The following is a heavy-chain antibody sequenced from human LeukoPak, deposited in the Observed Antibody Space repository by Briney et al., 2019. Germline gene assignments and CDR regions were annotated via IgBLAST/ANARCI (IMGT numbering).Heavy chain of an antibody. J-gene: IGHJ4*02. D-gene: IGHD3-3*01. CDR2: ISSSGSTI. CDR3: ARGAYDFWSGYLEPPDY. V-gene: IGHV3-11*01. Sequence: GGSLRLSCAASGFIFSNYWMSWLRQAPGKGLEWVSYISSSGSTIYYADSVKGRFTISRDNAKNSLYLQMNSLRAEDTAVYYCARGAYDFWSGYLEPPDYWGQGTLVTVSS. CDR1: GFIFSNYW.